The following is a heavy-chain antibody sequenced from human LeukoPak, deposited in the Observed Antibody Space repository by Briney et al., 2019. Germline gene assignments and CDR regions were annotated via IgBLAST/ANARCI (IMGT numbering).Heavy chain of an antibody. CDR1: GGSISSSSYY. CDR3: ARHVNYVSLEWLLPFDY. CDR2: IYYSGST. Sequence: PSETLSLTCTVSGGSISSSSYYWGWIRQPPGKGLEWIGSIYYSGSTYYNPSLKSRVTISVDTSKNQFSLKLSSVTAADTAVYYCARHVNYVSLEWLLPFDYWGQGTLVTVSS. D-gene: IGHD3-3*01. J-gene: IGHJ4*02. V-gene: IGHV4-39*01.